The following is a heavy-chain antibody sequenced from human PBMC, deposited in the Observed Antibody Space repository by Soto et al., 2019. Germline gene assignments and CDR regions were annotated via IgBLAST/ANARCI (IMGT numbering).Heavy chain of an antibody. D-gene: IGHD3-3*01. CDR2: IYPGDSDT. J-gene: IGHJ6*02. CDR3: ATHQGDYIYDPWGYYYYYGMDV. V-gene: IGHV5-51*01. Sequence: GESLKISCKGSGYSFTSYWIGWVRQMPGKGLEWMGIIYPGDSDTRYSPSFQGQVTISADKSISTAYLQWSSLKASDTAMYYCATHQGDYIYDPWGYYYYYGMDVWGQGTTVTVSS. CDR1: GYSFTSYW.